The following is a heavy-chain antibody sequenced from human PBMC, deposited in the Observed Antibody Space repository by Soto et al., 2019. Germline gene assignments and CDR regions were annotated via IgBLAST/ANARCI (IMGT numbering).Heavy chain of an antibody. Sequence: SVKVSCKASGYTFTSYGISWVRQAPGQGLEWMGWIIVYSGNTNYAQKFQERVTITRDMSTSTAYMELSSLRSEDTAVYYCAADYGDYAGPDYWGQGTLVTVSS. D-gene: IGHD4-17*01. CDR3: AADYGDYAGPDY. CDR1: GYTFTSYG. V-gene: IGHV1-58*02. CDR2: IIVYSGNT. J-gene: IGHJ4*02.